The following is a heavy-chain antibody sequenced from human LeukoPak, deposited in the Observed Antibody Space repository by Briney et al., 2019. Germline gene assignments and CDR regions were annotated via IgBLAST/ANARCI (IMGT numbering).Heavy chain of an antibody. CDR1: GGSFSGYY. CDR3: ARSGLTMVRGVIGDPSYYYYMDV. V-gene: IGHV4-34*01. Sequence: MSSETLSLTCAVYGGSFSGYYWSWIRQPPGKGLEWIGEINHSGSTNYNPSLKSRVTISVDTSKNQFSLKLSSVTAADTAVYYCARSGLTMVRGVIGDPSYYYYMDVWGKGTTVTISS. CDR2: INHSGST. D-gene: IGHD3-10*01. J-gene: IGHJ6*03.